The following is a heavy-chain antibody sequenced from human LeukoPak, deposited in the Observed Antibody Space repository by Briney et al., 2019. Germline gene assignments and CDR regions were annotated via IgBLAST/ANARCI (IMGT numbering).Heavy chain of an antibody. Sequence: PGGSLRLSCAASSGFNFRNTAMHWVRQAPGKGLVWVSRINRDGRDISYADSVRGRFTVSRDNAKNTLILQMNSLRVEDTALYHCTGDRFSVGDVWGQGTMVTVSP. CDR3: TGDRFSVGDV. CDR2: INRDGRDI. CDR1: SGFNFRNTA. D-gene: IGHD3-16*01. V-gene: IGHV3-74*01. J-gene: IGHJ3*01.